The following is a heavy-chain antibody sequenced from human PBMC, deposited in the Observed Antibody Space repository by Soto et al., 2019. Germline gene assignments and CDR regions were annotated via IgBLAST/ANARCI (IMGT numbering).Heavy chain of an antibody. CDR1: GGTFSSYA. CDR3: ARDPTAYYDSSGYYSDY. D-gene: IGHD3-22*01. V-gene: IGHV1-69*12. J-gene: IGHJ4*02. Sequence: QVQLVQSGAEVKKPGSSVNVSCKASGGTFSSYAISWVRQAPGQGLEWMGGIIPIFGTANYAQKFQGRVTITADESTSTAYMELSSLRSEDTAVYYCARDPTAYYDSSGYYSDYWGQGTLVTVSS. CDR2: IIPIFGTA.